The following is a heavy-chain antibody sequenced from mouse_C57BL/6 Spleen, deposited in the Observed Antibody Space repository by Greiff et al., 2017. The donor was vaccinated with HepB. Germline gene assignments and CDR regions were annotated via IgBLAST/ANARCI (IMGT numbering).Heavy chain of an antibody. CDR1: GYTFTDYE. D-gene: IGHD2-3*01. CDR3: TRDGYYAMDY. J-gene: IGHJ4*01. CDR2: IDPETGGT. V-gene: IGHV1-15*01. Sequence: QVQLQQSGAELVRPGASVTLSCKASGYTFTDYEMHWVKQTPVHGLEWIGAIDPETGGTDYNQKFKGKAILTADKSSSTAYMELRSLTSEDSAVYYCTRDGYYAMDYWGQGTSVTVSS.